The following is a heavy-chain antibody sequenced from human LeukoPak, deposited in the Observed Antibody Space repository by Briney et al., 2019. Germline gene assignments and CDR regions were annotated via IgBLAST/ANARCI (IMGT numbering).Heavy chain of an antibody. J-gene: IGHJ6*02. CDR1: GYTLTELS. V-gene: IGHV1-69*13. D-gene: IGHD3-10*01. CDR3: ARDFEGTMVRGVTFGYYYGMDV. Sequence: SVKVSCKVSGYTLTELSMHWVRQAPGQGLEWMGGIIPIFGTANYAQKFQGRVTITADESTSTAYMELSSLRSEDTAVYYCARDFEGTMVRGVTFGYYYGMDVWGQGTTVTVSS. CDR2: IIPIFGTA.